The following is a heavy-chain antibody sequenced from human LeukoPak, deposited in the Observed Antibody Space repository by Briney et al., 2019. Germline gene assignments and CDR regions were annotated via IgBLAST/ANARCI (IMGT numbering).Heavy chain of an antibody. CDR1: GYTFTGYY. CDR2: INPNSGGT. V-gene: IGHV1-2*02. Sequence: ASVKVSCKASGYTFTGYYMHWVRQAPGQGLEWMGWINPNSGGTNYAQKFQGRVTMTRDTSISTAYMELSRLRSDDTAVYYCAREYYYDXXGFDYWGQGTXVTVSS. D-gene: IGHD3-22*01. CDR3: AREYYYDXXGFDY. J-gene: IGHJ4*02.